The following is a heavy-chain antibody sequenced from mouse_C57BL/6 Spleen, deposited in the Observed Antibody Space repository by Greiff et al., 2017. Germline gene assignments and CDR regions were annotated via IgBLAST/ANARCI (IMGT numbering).Heavy chain of an antibody. D-gene: IGHD1-1*01. Sequence: EVQLQQSVAELVRPGASVKLSCTASGFNIKNNYMHWVKQRPEQGLAWIGRIDPANGNTKYAPKFQGKATITADTTSNTAYLHLSSLTSEDTAIYYCGNSSYEDYYAMGYWGQGASVTVSS. V-gene: IGHV14-3*01. CDR3: GNSSYEDYYAMGY. J-gene: IGHJ4*01. CDR1: GFNIKNNY. CDR2: IDPANGNT.